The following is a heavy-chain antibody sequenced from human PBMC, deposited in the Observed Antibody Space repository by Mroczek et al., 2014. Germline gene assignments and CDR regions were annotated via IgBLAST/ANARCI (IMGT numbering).Heavy chain of an antibody. Sequence: QVQLVQSGSGLVKPSQTLSLTCAVSGGSISSGGYSWSWIRQPPGKGLEWIGYIYHSGSTYYNPSLKSRVTISVDRSKNQFSLKLSSVTAADTAVYYCARDAFQADDAFDIWGQGTMVTVSS. CDR1: GGSISSGGYS. D-gene: IGHD2-15*01. J-gene: IGHJ3*02. V-gene: IGHV4-30-2*01. CDR3: ARDAFQADDAFDI. CDR2: IYHSGST.